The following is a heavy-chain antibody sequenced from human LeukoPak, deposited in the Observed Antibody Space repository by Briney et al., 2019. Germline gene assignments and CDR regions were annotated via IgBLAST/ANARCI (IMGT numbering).Heavy chain of an antibody. CDR1: GFTFSDYY. D-gene: IGHD1-1*01. Sequence: IPGGSLRLSCAGSGFTFSDYYMNWIRRAPGKGLEWVSYISNDGTTKYYADSVKGRVTISRDNAKNSLYLQMNSLRAEDTAVYYCARKQATVPGDYWGQGTLVTVSS. CDR2: ISNDGTTK. J-gene: IGHJ4*02. V-gene: IGHV3-11*01. CDR3: ARKQATVPGDY.